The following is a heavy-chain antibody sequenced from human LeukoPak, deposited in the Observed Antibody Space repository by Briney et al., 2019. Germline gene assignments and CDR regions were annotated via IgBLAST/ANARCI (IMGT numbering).Heavy chain of an antibody. V-gene: IGHV3-48*02. J-gene: IGHJ4*02. CDR2: ISSGSMII. D-gene: IGHD3-10*01. CDR1: GFSFSTNS. CDR3: AKRYYGSGSYYAFDY. Sequence: PGGSLRLSCEASGFSFSTNSMNWVRQAPGKGLEWVSYISSGSMIIYYADSVKGRFTISRDNAKNSLFLQMNSLRDEDTAVYYCAKRYYGSGSYYAFDYWGQGTLVTVSS.